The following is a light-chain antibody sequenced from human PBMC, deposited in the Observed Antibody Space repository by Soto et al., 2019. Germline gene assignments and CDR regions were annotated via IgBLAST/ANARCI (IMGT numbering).Light chain of an antibody. CDR1: QSVSSN. J-gene: IGKJ1*01. CDR2: GAS. Sequence: DIVLTQSPATLSVSPGERATLSCRASQSVSSNLAWYQQKPGQAPRLLIYGASTRATGIPARFSGSGSETEFTLTISSLQSEDFTVYYCQQYNYWPWTFGQGTKVDIK. V-gene: IGKV3-15*01. CDR3: QQYNYWPWT.